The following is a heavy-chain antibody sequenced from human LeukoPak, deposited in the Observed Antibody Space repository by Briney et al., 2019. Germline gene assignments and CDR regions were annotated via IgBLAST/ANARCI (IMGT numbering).Heavy chain of an antibody. CDR1: GGSISSSSYY. J-gene: IGHJ4*02. V-gene: IGHV4-39*07. CDR2: INHSGST. D-gene: IGHD6-13*01. Sequence: SETLSLTCTVSGGSISSSSYYWGWIRQPPGKGLEWIGEINHSGSTNYNPSLKSRVTISVDTSKNQFSLKLSSVTAADTAVYYCARGLYSSSWGDYFDYWGQGTLVTVSS. CDR3: ARGLYSSSWGDYFDY.